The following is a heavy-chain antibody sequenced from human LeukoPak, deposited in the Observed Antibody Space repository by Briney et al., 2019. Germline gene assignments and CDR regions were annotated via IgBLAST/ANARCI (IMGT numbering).Heavy chain of an antibody. CDR1: GFTFSSYT. J-gene: IGHJ4*02. V-gene: IGHV3-23*01. D-gene: IGHD1-7*01. CDR2: ISGSGGST. CDR3: ANVVDWNYGRYFDY. Sequence: GGSLRLSCAASGFTFSSYTMSWVRQAPGKGLEWVSAISGSGGSTYYADSVKGRFTISRDNSKNTLYLQMNSLRAEDTAVYYCANVVDWNYGRYFDYWGQGTLVTVSS.